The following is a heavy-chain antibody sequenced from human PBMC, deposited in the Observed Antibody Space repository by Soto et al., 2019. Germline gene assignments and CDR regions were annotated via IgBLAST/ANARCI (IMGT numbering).Heavy chain of an antibody. D-gene: IGHD3-3*01. CDR3: AKGGTYDFPPY. J-gene: IGHJ4*02. V-gene: IGHV3-74*01. CDR2: INSDGSTT. Sequence: GGSLILSCAASGFTFSSYWMHWVRQAPGKGLVWVSRINSDGSTTSYADSVKGRFTISRDNAKNTLYLQMRSLRAEDTAVYYCAKGGTYDFPPYWGQGTLVTVSS. CDR1: GFTFSSYW.